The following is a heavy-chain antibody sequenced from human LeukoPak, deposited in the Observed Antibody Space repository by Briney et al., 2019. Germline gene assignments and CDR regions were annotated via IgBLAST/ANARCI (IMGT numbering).Heavy chain of an antibody. Sequence: GGSLRLSCAASGFTFSNYNINWVRQAPGKGLEWVSSISSRGSYIYYADSVKGRFAISADNAMNSLYLQMNSLRAEDTAVYYCARVSSSSWYAFDYWGQGTLVTVSS. D-gene: IGHD6-6*01. CDR1: GFTFSNYN. V-gene: IGHV3-21*01. CDR3: ARVSSSSWYAFDY. J-gene: IGHJ4*02. CDR2: ISSRGSYI.